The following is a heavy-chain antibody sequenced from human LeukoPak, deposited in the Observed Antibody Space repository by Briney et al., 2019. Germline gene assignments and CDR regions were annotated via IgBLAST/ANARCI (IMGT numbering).Heavy chain of an antibody. D-gene: IGHD2-15*01. V-gene: IGHV3-23*01. CDR1: GFTFSSYA. CDR2: ISGSGGST. J-gene: IGHJ4*02. CDR3: AKPYCSGGSCDTYYFAH. Sequence: QPGGSLRLSCAASGFTFSSYAMSWVRQAPGKGLEWVSAISGSGGSTYYADSVKGRFTISRDNSKNTLYLQMNSLRAEDTAVYYCAKPYCSGGSCDTYYFAHWGQGTLVTVSS.